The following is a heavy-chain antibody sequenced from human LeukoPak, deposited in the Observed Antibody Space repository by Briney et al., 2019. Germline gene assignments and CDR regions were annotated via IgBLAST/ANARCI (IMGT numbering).Heavy chain of an antibody. D-gene: IGHD3-10*01. J-gene: IGHJ5*02. CDR3: ARGDYYGSGSYYKNNWFDP. Sequence: GGSLRLSCAASGFTFSSYAMSWVRQAPGKGLEWVSAISGSGGSTYYADSVKGRFTISRDNSKNTLYLQMNSLRAEDTAVYYCARGDYYGSGSYYKNNWFDPWGQGTLVTVSS. V-gene: IGHV3-23*01. CDR2: ISGSGGST. CDR1: GFTFSSYA.